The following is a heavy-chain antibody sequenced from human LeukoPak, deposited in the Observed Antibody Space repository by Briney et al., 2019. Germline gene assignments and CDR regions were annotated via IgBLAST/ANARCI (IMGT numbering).Heavy chain of an antibody. CDR3: ARVPRYGSGVCDY. V-gene: IGHV1-69*04. Sequence: ASVKVSCKASGGTFSSYAISWVRQAPGQGLEWMGRIIPILGVANYAQKFQGRVTITADKSTSTAYMELSSLRSEDTAVYYCARVPRYGSGVCDYWGQGTLVTVSS. J-gene: IGHJ4*02. CDR2: IIPILGVA. D-gene: IGHD3-10*01. CDR1: GGTFSSYA.